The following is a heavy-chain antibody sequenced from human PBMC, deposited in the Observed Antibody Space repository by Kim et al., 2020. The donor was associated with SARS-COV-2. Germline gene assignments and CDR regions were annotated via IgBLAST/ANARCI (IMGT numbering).Heavy chain of an antibody. D-gene: IGHD6-13*01. CDR3: AKEGRGVAGRSVFYC. Sequence: GGSLRLSCAASGFTFSSYGMHWVRQAPGKGLEWVAVISYDGSNKYYADSVKGRFTISRDNSKNTLYLQMNSLRAEDTAVYYCAKEGRGVAGRSVFYCWG. V-gene: IGHV3-30*18. CDR2: ISYDGSNK. CDR1: GFTFSSYG. J-gene: IGHJ5*01.